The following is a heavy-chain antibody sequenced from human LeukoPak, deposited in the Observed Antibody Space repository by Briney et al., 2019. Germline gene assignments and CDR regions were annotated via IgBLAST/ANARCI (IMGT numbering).Heavy chain of an antibody. J-gene: IGHJ6*03. CDR2: NYPGDSDT. CDR1: GYIISSYW. CDR3: TRHPTSTLNYHYIDV. V-gene: IGHV5-51*01. Sequence: KPGAFLKTCCKGAGYIISSYWIGWGRQMAKGVLELGGINYPGDSDTRYSPSFQGQVTISAGTSISTAYVQWSSLKASDTATYYCTRHPTSTLNYHYIDVWGKGTTVTVSS. D-gene: IGHD2-2*01.